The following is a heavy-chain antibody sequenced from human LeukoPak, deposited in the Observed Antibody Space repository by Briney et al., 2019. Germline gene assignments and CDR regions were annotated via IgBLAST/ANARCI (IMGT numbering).Heavy chain of an antibody. D-gene: IGHD4-11*01. J-gene: IGHJ6*03. Sequence: SETLSLTCTVSGGSISSYYWSWIRQPPGKGLEWIGYIYYSGSTNYNPSLKSRVTISVDTSKNQFSLKLSSVTAADTAVYYCARAGRTVTGTYYMDVWAKGPRSPSP. CDR2: IYYSGST. CDR1: GGSISSYY. V-gene: IGHV4-59*01. CDR3: ARAGRTVTGTYYMDV.